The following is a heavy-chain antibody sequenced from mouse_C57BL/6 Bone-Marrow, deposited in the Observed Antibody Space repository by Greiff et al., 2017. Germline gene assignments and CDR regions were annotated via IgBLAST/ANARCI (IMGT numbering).Heavy chain of an antibody. J-gene: IGHJ3*01. CDR2: IDPSDSYT. D-gene: IGHD1-1*01. CDR1: GYTFTSYW. Sequence: QVQLQQPGAELVRPGTSVKLSCKASGYTFTSYWMHWVKQRPGQGLEWIGVIDPSDSYTNYNQQFKGKATLTVDTSSSTAYMQLSSLTSEDSAVYYCLYAWFAYWGQGTLVTVSA. CDR3: LYAWFAY. V-gene: IGHV1-59*01.